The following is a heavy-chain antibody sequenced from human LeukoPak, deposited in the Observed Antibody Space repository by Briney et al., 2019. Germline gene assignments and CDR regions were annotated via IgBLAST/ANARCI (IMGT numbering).Heavy chain of an antibody. CDR2: IKQDGSEK. J-gene: IGHJ4*02. D-gene: IGHD7-27*01. V-gene: IGHV3-7*01. Sequence: GGSLRLSCAASGFTFSSYWMSWVRQAPGKGLEWVANIKQDGSEKYYVDSVKGRFTISRDDAKNSLYLQMNSLRVEDTAVYYCARDSSFLGMGYWGQGTLVTVSS. CDR3: ARDSSFLGMGY. CDR1: GFTFSSYW.